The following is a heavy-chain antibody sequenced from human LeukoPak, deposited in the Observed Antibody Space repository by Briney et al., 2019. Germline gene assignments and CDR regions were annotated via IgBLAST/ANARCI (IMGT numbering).Heavy chain of an antibody. CDR3: ASSGYSSSWNGEWDY. V-gene: IGHV4-61*05. CDR2: IYYSGST. J-gene: IGHJ4*02. D-gene: IGHD6-13*01. Sequence: SETLSLTCTVSGGSISSSSYSWGWIRQPPGKGLEWIGYIYYSGSTNYNPSLKSRVTISVDTSKNQFPLKLSSVTAADTAVYYCASSGYSSSWNGEWDYWGQGTLVTVSS. CDR1: GGSISSSSYS.